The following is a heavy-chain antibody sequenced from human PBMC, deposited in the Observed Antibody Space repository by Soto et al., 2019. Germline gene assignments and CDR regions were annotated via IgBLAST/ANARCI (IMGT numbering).Heavy chain of an antibody. Sequence: GGSLRLSCAASGFTFSSYGMHWVRQAPGKGLEWVAVISYDGSNKYYADSVKGRFTISRDNSKNTLYLQMNSLRAEDAAVYYCAKAISIQLWLLSYYGMDVWGQGTTVTVSS. V-gene: IGHV3-30*18. CDR3: AKAISIQLWLLSYYGMDV. CDR1: GFTFSSYG. D-gene: IGHD5-18*01. CDR2: ISYDGSNK. J-gene: IGHJ6*02.